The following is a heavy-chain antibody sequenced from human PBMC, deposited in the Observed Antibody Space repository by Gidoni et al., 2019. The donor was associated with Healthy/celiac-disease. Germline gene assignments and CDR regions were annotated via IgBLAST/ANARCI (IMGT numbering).Heavy chain of an antibody. D-gene: IGHD3-22*01. J-gene: IGHJ5*02. CDR1: GGTFSSYA. CDR3: ARPPSYDSSGYYSRHNWFDP. CDR2: IIPIFGTA. V-gene: IGHV1-69*01. Sequence: QVQLVQSGAEVKKPGSSVKVSCKASGGTFSSYAISWVRQAPGQGLEWMGGIIPIFGTANYAQKFQGRVTITADESTSTAYMELSSLRSEDTAVYYCARPPSYDSSGYYSRHNWFDPWGQGTLVTVSS.